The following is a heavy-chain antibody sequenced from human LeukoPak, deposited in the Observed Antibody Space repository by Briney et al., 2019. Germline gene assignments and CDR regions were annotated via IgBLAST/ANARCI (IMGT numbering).Heavy chain of an antibody. Sequence: GGSLRLSCAASGFTFSSYAMSWVRQAPGKGLEWVSAISGSGGSTYYADSVKGRFTISRDNSKNTLYLQMNSLRAEDTAVYYCAKEGISSWRWLEDLGYYFDYWGQGTLVTVSS. CDR1: GFTFSSYA. CDR2: ISGSGGST. V-gene: IGHV3-23*01. CDR3: AKEGISSWRWLEDLGYYFDY. J-gene: IGHJ4*02. D-gene: IGHD5-24*01.